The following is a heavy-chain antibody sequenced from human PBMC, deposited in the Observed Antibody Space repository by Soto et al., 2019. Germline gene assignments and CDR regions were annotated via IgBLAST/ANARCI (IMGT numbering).Heavy chain of an antibody. J-gene: IGHJ3*02. Sequence: GSVKVSCKASGYTFTSYDINWVRQATGQGLEWMGWMNPNSGNTGYAQKFQGRVTMTRNTSISTAYMELSSLRSDDTAVYYCAREPITMIVVDNAFDIWGQGTMVTVS. CDR1: GYTFTSYD. CDR3: AREPITMIVVDNAFDI. D-gene: IGHD3-22*01. V-gene: IGHV1-8*01. CDR2: MNPNSGNT.